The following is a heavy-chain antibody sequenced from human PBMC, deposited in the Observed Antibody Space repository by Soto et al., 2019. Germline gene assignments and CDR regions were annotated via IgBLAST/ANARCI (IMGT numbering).Heavy chain of an antibody. D-gene: IGHD5-12*01. CDR3: ARPRRGYRGYDHYYFDY. V-gene: IGHV4-39*01. Sequence: SETLSLTXTVSGGSISSSSYYWGWIRQPPGKGLEWIGSIYYSGSTYYNPSLKSRVTISVDTSKNQFSLKLSSVTAADTAVYYCARPRRGYRGYDHYYFDYWGQGTLVTVSS. J-gene: IGHJ4*02. CDR2: IYYSGST. CDR1: GGSISSSSYY.